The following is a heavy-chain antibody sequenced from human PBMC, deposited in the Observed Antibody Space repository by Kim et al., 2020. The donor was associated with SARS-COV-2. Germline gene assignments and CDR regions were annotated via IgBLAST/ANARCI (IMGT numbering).Heavy chain of an antibody. J-gene: IGHJ4*02. CDR3: ARLPHDSSGYIDS. Sequence: SETLSLTCTVSGGSISSSFNYWGWIRQSPGKGLEWIGSVHHSGSTYDSPSLKSRVTVSVDTSKNEFYLKVTSVTAADTAVYFCARLPHDSSGYIDSWGPGILVTVSS. V-gene: IGHV4-39*01. D-gene: IGHD3-22*01. CDR2: VHHSGST. CDR1: GGSISSSFNY.